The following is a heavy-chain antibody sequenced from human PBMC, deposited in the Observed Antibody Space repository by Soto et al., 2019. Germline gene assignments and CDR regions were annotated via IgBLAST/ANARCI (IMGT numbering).Heavy chain of an antibody. V-gene: IGHV4-34*01. Sequence: QVQLQQWGAGLLKPSETLSLTCAVYGGSFSGYYWSWIRQPPGKGLEWIGAINHSGSTNYNPSLKSRVTISVDTSKNQFSLKLSSVTAADTAVYYCARGYDFWSGYSHPTNWFDPWGQGTLVTVSS. J-gene: IGHJ5*02. CDR3: ARGYDFWSGYSHPTNWFDP. CDR2: INHSGST. D-gene: IGHD3-3*01. CDR1: GGSFSGYY.